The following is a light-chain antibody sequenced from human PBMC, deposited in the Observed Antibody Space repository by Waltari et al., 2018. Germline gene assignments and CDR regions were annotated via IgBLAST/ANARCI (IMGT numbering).Light chain of an antibody. J-gene: IGLJ3*02. CDR2: VNSDGSH. CDR3: QTGGCGIWV. Sequence: QLMLTQSPSASASLGASVQLTCTLSSGHSSYSIAWHQQHPEKGPRYLMKVNSDGSHIKGDGIPDLFSGSSSGTERYRSMSSLQSEDEADYYCQTGGCGIWVFGGGTKLTVL. CDR1: SGHSSYS. V-gene: IGLV4-69*01.